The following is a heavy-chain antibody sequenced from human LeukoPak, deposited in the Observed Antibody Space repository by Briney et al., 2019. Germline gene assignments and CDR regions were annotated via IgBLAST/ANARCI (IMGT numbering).Heavy chain of an antibody. CDR2: VFYSGTT. Sequence: SETLSLTCNVSGDYITTTNYYWAWVRQPPGKGLEWIASVFYSGTTYYNPSLKSRVVISMDTSRKQISLRLSSVTATDTAIYYCARRSRLYKHETTGYHDSWGQGTLVTVSS. CDR1: GDYITTTNYY. D-gene: IGHD3-9*01. CDR3: ARRSRLYKHETTGYHDS. J-gene: IGHJ4*02. V-gene: IGHV4-39*01.